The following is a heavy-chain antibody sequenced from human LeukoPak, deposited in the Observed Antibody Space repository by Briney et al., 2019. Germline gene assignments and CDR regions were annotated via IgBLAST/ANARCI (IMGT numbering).Heavy chain of an antibody. CDR2: IYHSGSI. Sequence: KPSETLSLTCAVSGGSISSRNWWSWVRQPPGKGLEWIGEIYHSGSINYNPSLKSRVTISVDTSKNQFSLKLSSVTAADTAVYYCARDARGEDYFDYWGQGTLVTVSS. J-gene: IGHJ4*02. CDR1: GGSISSRNW. V-gene: IGHV4-4*02. CDR3: ARDARGEDYFDY. D-gene: IGHD3-16*01.